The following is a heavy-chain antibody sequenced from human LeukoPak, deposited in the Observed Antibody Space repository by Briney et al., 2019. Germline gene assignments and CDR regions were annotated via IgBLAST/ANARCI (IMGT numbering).Heavy chain of an antibody. D-gene: IGHD1-26*01. CDR3: AKSRGSYWVPEFDY. CDR2: IRYDGSNK. J-gene: IGHJ4*02. V-gene: IGHV3-30*02. CDR1: GFTFSSYD. Sequence: GGSLRLSCAASGFTFSSYDMHWVRQAPGKGLEWVAFIRYDGSNKYYADSVKGRFTISRDNSKNTLYLQMNSLRAEDTAIYYCAKSRGSYWVPEFDYWGQGTLVTVSS.